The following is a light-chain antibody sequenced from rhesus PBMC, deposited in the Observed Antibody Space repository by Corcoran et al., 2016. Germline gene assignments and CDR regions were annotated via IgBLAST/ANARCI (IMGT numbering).Light chain of an antibody. CDR2: DES. CDR3: PQRNSAPFT. V-gene: IGKV1-38*01. CDR1: QGSSSY. J-gene: IGKJ3*01. Sequence: DIHLTQSPSSLSASVGDRVTITCRASQGSSSYLAWYQQKSGKAPKLLIYDESYLQSGVPSRFSGTGSGTDFTLTISSLQPEDFATYYCPQRNSAPFTFGPGTKLDI.